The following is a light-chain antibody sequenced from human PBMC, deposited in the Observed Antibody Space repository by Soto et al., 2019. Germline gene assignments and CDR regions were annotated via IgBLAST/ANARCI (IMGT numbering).Light chain of an antibody. V-gene: IGKV3-15*01. CDR2: GAS. CDR3: QHYNGLPLT. Sequence: EIVMTQSPATLSVSLGERATLSCRASQSVSSNLAWYQQKPGQAPRLLIFGASTRATGIPARFSGSGSGTEFTLTISSLQSEDFAVYHCQHYNGLPLTFGGGTKVEIK. J-gene: IGKJ4*01. CDR1: QSVSSN.